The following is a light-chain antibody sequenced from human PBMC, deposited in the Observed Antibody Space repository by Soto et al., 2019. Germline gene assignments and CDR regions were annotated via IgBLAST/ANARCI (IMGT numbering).Light chain of an antibody. Sequence: AIRMTQSPSSLSASTGDRVTITCRASQGISSYLAWYQQKPGKAPKLLIYAASTLQSGVPSRFSGSGSGTEFTLTISCLQSEDFATYYCQQYYSYPTWTFGQGTKVEIK. J-gene: IGKJ1*01. V-gene: IGKV1-8*01. CDR3: QQYYSYPTWT. CDR1: QGISSY. CDR2: AAS.